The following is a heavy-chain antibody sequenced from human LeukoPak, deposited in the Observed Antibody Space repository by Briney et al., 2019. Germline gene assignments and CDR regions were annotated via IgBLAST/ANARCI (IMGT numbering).Heavy chain of an antibody. CDR2: INSDGSST. Sequence: GGSLRLSCAASGFTFSSYWMHWVRQAPGKGLVWVSRINSDGSSTSYADSVKGRFTISRDNAKNTLYLQMNSLRVQDTAVYYCAWEGLPDAFDIWGQGTMVTVSS. CDR1: GFTFSSYW. J-gene: IGHJ3*02. V-gene: IGHV3-74*01. D-gene: IGHD2-21*02. CDR3: AWEGLPDAFDI.